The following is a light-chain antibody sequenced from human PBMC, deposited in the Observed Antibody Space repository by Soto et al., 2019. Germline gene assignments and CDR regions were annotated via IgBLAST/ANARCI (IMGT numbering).Light chain of an antibody. CDR3: QQYGSSPLT. CDR2: DAS. CDR1: QTVTSSS. V-gene: IGKV3-20*01. J-gene: IGKJ4*01. Sequence: EIVLTQSPGTLSLSPGERATLSCRASQTVTSSSLAWYQQKPGQAPRLLIYDASSRATGIPDRFSGSGSGTDFTLTISRLDPEDFAVYYCQQYGSSPLTFGGGTKAEIK.